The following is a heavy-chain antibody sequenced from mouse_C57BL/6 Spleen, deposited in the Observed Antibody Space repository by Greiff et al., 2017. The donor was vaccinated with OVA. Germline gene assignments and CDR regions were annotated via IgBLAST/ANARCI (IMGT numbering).Heavy chain of an antibody. Sequence: QVQLKQSGAELVRPGASVKLSCKASGYTFTDYYINWVKQRPGQGLEWIARIYPGSGNTYYNEKFKGKATLTAEKSSSPAYMQLSSLTSEDSAVYFCARGYDGSFAYWGQGTLVTVSA. CDR2: IYPGSGNT. V-gene: IGHV1-76*01. J-gene: IGHJ3*01. CDR1: GYTFTDYY. CDR3: ARGYDGSFAY. D-gene: IGHD2-3*01.